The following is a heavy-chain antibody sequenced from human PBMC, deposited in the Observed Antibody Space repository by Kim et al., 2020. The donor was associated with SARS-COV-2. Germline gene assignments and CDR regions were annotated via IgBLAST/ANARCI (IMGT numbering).Heavy chain of an antibody. CDR3: ARHRNGDFLGLYYYYGMDV. V-gene: IGHV4-39*01. CDR1: GGSISSSSYY. CDR2: IYYSGST. J-gene: IGHJ6*02. Sequence: SETLSLTCTVSGGSISSSSYYWGWIRQPPGKGLEWIGSIYYSGSTYYNPSLKSRVTISVDTSKNQFSLKLSSVTAADTAVYYCARHRNGDFLGLYYYYGMDVWGQGTTVTVSS. D-gene: IGHD4-17*01.